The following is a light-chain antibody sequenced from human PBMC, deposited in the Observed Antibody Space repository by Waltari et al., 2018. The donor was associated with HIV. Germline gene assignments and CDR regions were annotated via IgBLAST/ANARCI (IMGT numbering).Light chain of an antibody. J-gene: IGKJ3*01. CDR3: QQYGTSPLT. CDR2: GAS. Sequence: EIVLTQSPGTLSLSPGESATLSCRASHSVSSFLAWYQHKPGQSPRLLMYGASSRAAGIPDRFSGTGSGTDFTLTINSLEPEDFAVYYCQQYGTSPLTFGPGTKVDIK. V-gene: IGKV3-20*01. CDR1: HSVSSF.